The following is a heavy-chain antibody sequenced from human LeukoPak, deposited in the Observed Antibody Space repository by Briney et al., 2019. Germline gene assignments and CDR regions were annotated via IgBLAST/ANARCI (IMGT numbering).Heavy chain of an antibody. Sequence: PSETLSLTCTVSGGSISSSSYYWGWIRQPPVKGLEWIGSIYDNGNTFYNPSLKSRVTISVDTSKNQFSLKLSSVTAADTAVYYCARLTDDFWGQGTLVTVSS. J-gene: IGHJ4*02. CDR1: GGSISSSSYY. CDR3: ARLTDDF. CDR2: IYDNGNT. V-gene: IGHV4-39*01.